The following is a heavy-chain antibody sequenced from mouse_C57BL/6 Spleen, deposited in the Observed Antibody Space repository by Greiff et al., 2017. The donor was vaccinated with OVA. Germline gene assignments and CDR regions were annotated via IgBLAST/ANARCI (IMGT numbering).Heavy chain of an antibody. CDR2: IDPSDSYT. CDR3: ARGYYGSSYGYFEV. D-gene: IGHD1-1*01. V-gene: IGHV1-69*01. Sequence: QVQLQQPGAELVMPGASVKLSCKASGYTFTSYWMHWVKQRPGQGLEWIGEIDPSDSYTNYNQKFKGKSTLTVDKSSSTAYMQLSSLTSEDSAVYYCARGYYGSSYGYFEVWGTGTTVTVSS. CDR1: GYTFTSYW. J-gene: IGHJ1*03.